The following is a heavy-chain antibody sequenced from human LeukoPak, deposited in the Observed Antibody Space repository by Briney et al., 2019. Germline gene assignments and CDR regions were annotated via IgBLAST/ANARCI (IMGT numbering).Heavy chain of an antibody. D-gene: IGHD2-2*01. CDR1: GGSFSGYY. Sequence: SETLSLTCAVYGGSFSGYYWNWIRQPPGKGLEWIGEINHSGSTNYNPSLKSRVTISVDTSKNQFSLKLSSVTAADTAVYYCAREANPDIVVVAAAGDAFDIWGQGTMVTVSS. V-gene: IGHV4-34*01. J-gene: IGHJ3*02. CDR3: AREANPDIVVVAAAGDAFDI. CDR2: INHSGST.